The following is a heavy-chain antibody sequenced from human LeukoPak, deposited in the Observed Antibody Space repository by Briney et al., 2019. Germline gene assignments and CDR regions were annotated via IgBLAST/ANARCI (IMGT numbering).Heavy chain of an antibody. CDR1: GGSISSRNHY. CDR3: ARSSSSWLYFDY. D-gene: IGHD6-13*01. V-gene: IGHV4-39*01. Sequence: SETLSLTCTLSGGSISSRNHYWGWIRQPPGKGLEWIGSIYYSGSTYYSPSLKSRVTISVDTSKTQFSLKLSSVIDADTAVYYCARSSSSWLYFDYWGQGTMVTVSS. J-gene: IGHJ4*02. CDR2: IYYSGST.